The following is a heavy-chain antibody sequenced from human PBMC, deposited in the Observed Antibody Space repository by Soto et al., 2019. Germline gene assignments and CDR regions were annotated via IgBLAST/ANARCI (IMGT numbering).Heavy chain of an antibody. CDR1: GFTFSNAW. CDR3: TTAPLLWFGPPYDAFDI. D-gene: IGHD3-10*01. CDR2: IKSKTDGGTT. J-gene: IGHJ3*02. V-gene: IGHV3-15*07. Sequence: GGSLRLSCAASGFTFSNAWMNWARQAPGKGLEWVGRIKSKTDGGTTDYAAPVKGRFTISRDDSKNTLYLQMNSLKTEDTAVYYCTTAPLLWFGPPYDAFDIWGQGTMVTVSS.